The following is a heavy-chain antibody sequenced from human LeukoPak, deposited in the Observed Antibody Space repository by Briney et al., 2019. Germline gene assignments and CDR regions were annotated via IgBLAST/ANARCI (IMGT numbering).Heavy chain of an antibody. CDR2: IIPIFGTT. J-gene: IGHJ3*01. Sequence: SVKVSCKASGGTFNNIVISWVRQAPGQGRELMGGIIPIFGTTHYAQKFQGRVTISADKSTSTAYMELSSLRYEDTAVYYCARIVGATGGESWGQGTMVTVSS. D-gene: IGHD1-26*01. V-gene: IGHV1-69*06. CDR3: ARIVGATGGES. CDR1: GGTFNNIV.